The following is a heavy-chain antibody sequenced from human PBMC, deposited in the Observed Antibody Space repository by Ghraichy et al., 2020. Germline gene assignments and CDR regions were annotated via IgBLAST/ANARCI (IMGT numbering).Heavy chain of an antibody. J-gene: IGHJ3*02. Sequence: SGPTLVKPTQTLTLTCTFSGFSLSTSGMCVSWIRQPPGKALEWLARIDWDDDKYYSTSLKTRLTISKDTSKNQVVLTMTNMDPVDTATYYCARCSSWSALGDAFDIWGQGTMVTVSS. CDR2: IDWDDDK. D-gene: IGHD6-13*01. V-gene: IGHV2-70*11. CDR3: ARCSSWSALGDAFDI. CDR1: GFSLSTSGMC.